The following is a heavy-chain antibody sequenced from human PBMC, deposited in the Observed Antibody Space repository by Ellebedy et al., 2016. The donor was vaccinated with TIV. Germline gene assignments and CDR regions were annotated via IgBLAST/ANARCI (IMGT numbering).Heavy chain of an antibody. D-gene: IGHD3-9*01. Sequence: SETLSLTXTVSGGSISSYYWSWIRQPPGKGLEWIGYIYYSGSTNYNPSLKSRVTISVDTSKNQFSLKLSSVTAADTAVYYCARGGLTGLAFDYWGQGTLVTVSS. CDR1: GGSISSYY. CDR2: IYYSGST. J-gene: IGHJ4*02. CDR3: ARGGLTGLAFDY. V-gene: IGHV4-59*01.